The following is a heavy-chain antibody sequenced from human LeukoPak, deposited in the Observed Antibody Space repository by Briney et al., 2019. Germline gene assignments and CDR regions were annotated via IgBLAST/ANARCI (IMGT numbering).Heavy chain of an antibody. J-gene: IGHJ4*02. CDR2: IKPDGSEK. CDR3: ARGDYYFASGRY. Sequence: GGSLRLSCAASGFTFSIYWMTWVRQAPGKRLEWVANIKPDGSEKYYVDSVKGRFTISRDNAKKSLYLQMSSLRAEDTAVYYCARGDYYFASGRYWGQGTLVTVSS. V-gene: IGHV3-7*01. CDR1: GFTFSIYW. D-gene: IGHD3-10*01.